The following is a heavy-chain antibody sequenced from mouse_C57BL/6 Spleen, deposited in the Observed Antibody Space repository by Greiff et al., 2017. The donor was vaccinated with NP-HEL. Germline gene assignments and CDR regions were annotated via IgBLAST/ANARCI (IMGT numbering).Heavy chain of an antibody. J-gene: IGHJ1*03. V-gene: IGHV5-17*01. CDR2: ISSGSSTI. CDR3: ARPGTGTRWYFDV. D-gene: IGHD2-14*01. CDR1: GFTFSDYG. Sequence: EVKLVESGGGLVKPGGSLKLSCAASGFTFSDYGMHWVRQAPEKGLEWVAYISSGSSTIYYADTVKGRFTISRDNAKNTLFLQMTSLRSEDTAMYYCARPGTGTRWYFDVWGTGTTVTVSS.